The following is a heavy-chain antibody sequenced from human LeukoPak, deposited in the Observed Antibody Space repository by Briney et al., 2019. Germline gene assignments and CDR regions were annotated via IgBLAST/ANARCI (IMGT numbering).Heavy chain of an antibody. Sequence: GASVKVSCKASGGTFSSYAISWVRQAPGQGLEWMGGIIPIFGTANYAQKFQGRVTITADESTSTAYMELSSLRSEDTAVYYCATDKTSGSYFVGAFDIWGQGTMVTVSS. CDR3: ATDKTSGSYFVGAFDI. V-gene: IGHV1-69*13. J-gene: IGHJ3*02. D-gene: IGHD1-26*01. CDR1: GGTFSSYA. CDR2: IIPIFGTA.